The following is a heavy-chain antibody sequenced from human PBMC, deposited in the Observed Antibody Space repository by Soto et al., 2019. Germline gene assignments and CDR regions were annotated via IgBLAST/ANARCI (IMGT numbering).Heavy chain of an antibody. CDR1: GYSFITYG. Sequence: QVPLVQSGAEVKKPGASVMVSCKGSGYSFITYGMSWVRQAPGQGLEWVGWISTYNGNTKYVESLQGRVTMTTGTTSSAAYMELRSLISDDTAVYYCARGPTDYYDKSGDYWFDYWGQGTLVTVSP. V-gene: IGHV1-18*01. CDR3: ARGPTDYYDKSGDYWFDY. D-gene: IGHD3-22*01. J-gene: IGHJ4*02. CDR2: ISTYNGNT.